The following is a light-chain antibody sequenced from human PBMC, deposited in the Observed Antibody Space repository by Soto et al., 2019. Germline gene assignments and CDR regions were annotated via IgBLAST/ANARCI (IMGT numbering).Light chain of an antibody. V-gene: IGKV3-11*01. CDR3: QVRTNWSIA. Sequence: EFVLTQSPATLSLSPGERATLSCRASQSVSSYLALYQQKPGQAPRLLIYDASNRATGIPARFSGTGSGTDFTLTINNLEPEDVAVYYCQVRTNWSIAFGRGTRLETK. CDR1: QSVSSY. J-gene: IGKJ5*01. CDR2: DAS.